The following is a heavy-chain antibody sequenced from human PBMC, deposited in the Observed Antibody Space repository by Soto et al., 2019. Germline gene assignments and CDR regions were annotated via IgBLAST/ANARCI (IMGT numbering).Heavy chain of an antibody. Sequence: DVQLVESGGGLVQPGRSLRLSCAASGFTFEDYAMHWVRQAPGKGLEWVSGISWNSGSIGYADSVKGRFTISRDNAKNSLYLQMNSLRAEDTALYYCAKDKEGDYVFDYWGQGTLVTVSS. CDR1: GFTFEDYA. D-gene: IGHD4-17*01. CDR2: ISWNSGSI. V-gene: IGHV3-9*01. J-gene: IGHJ4*02. CDR3: AKDKEGDYVFDY.